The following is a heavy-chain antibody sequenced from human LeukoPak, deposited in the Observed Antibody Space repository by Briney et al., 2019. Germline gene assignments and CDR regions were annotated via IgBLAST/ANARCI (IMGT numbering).Heavy chain of an antibody. CDR1: GYTFTGYY. CDR3: ARNSAVLMTLSGSYPDY. CDR2: INPSGGST. D-gene: IGHD1-26*01. J-gene: IGHJ4*02. Sequence: ASVKVSCKASGYTFTGYYMHWVRQAPGQGLEWMGIINPSGGSTSYAQKFQGRVTMTRDTSTSTVYMELSSLRSEDTAVYYCARNSAVLMTLSGSYPDYWGQGTLVTVSS. V-gene: IGHV1-46*01.